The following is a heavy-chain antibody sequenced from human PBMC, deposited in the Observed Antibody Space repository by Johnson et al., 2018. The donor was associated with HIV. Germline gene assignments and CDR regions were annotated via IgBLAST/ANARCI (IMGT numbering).Heavy chain of an antibody. D-gene: IGHD3-10*01. J-gene: IGHJ3*02. Sequence: VQLVESGGGLIQPGGSLRLSCAASGFTVSSNYMSWVRQAPGKGLEWVSVIYSGGSTYYADSVKGRFIISRDNAKNSLYLQMNSLRAEDTALYYCARPGGGAPDAFDIWGQGTMVTVSS. V-gene: IGHV3-53*01. CDR1: GFTVSSNY. CDR2: IYSGGST. CDR3: ARPGGGAPDAFDI.